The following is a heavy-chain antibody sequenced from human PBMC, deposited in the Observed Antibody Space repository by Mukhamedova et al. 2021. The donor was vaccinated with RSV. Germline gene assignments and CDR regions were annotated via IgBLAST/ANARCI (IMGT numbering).Heavy chain of an antibody. V-gene: IGHV5-51*01. Sequence: EYMGIIYPRDSDTRYSPSFQGQVTISADKSTNTAYLQWRSLKASDAGIYFCARHKDYGLEGYSPPFDYWGQGALVTVSS. CDR3: ARHKDYGLEGYSPPFDY. D-gene: IGHD3-10*01. J-gene: IGHJ4*02. CDR2: IYPRDSDT.